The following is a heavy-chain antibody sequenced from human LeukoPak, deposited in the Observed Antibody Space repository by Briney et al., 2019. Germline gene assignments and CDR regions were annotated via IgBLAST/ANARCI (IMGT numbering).Heavy chain of an antibody. CDR2: IIPILGIA. J-gene: IGHJ3*02. D-gene: IGHD6-6*01. CDR1: GGTFSSYA. V-gene: IGHV1-69*04. Sequence: ASVKVSCKASGGTFSSYAISWVRQAPGQGLEWMGRIIPILGIANYAQKFQSRVTTTADKSTSTAYMELSSLRSEDTAVYYCAREAARGPYDAFDIWGQGTMVTVSS. CDR3: AREAARGPYDAFDI.